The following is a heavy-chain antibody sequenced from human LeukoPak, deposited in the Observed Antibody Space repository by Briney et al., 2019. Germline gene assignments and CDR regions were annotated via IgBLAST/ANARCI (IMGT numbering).Heavy chain of an antibody. D-gene: IGHD3-9*01. CDR2: FDPEDGEDGET. V-gene: IGHV1-24*01. Sequence: GASVTVSYKVSVYSLIELAMHWVGQAPGKGREGVGSFDPEDGEDGETHYAQKFQGRVTMTEDASTDTAYMELTRLSSEDTALYYCAMTDRYAGRPFDYWGQGTLVTVSS. CDR3: AMTDRYAGRPFDY. CDR1: VYSLIELA. J-gene: IGHJ4*02.